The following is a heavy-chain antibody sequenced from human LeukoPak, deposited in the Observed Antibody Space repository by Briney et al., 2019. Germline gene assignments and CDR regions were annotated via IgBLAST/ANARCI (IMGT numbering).Heavy chain of an antibody. J-gene: IGHJ4*02. V-gene: IGHV3-23*01. D-gene: IGHD6-13*01. CDR2: ISGSGGST. CDR1: GFTFSSYA. CDR3: AKASRQQLVRGYRIDY. Sequence: GGSLRLSCAASGFTFSSYAMSWVRQAPGKGLEGVSAISGSGGSTYYADSVKGRFTISKDNSKNTLYLQMNSLRAEDTAVYYCAKASRQQLVRGYRIDYWGQGTLVTVSS.